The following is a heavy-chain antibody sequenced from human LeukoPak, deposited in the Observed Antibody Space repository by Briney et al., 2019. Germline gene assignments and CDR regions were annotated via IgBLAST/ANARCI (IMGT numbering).Heavy chain of an antibody. CDR2: IYYSGST. CDR3: ATCSSTSCYANNYYYYMDV. J-gene: IGHJ6*03. Sequence: SETLSLTCNVTAGSISSYYWSWIRHHPGEGVEWLGYIYYSGSTNYIPSLKSRVTISVDTSKNQFSLKLSSVTAADTAVYYCATCSSTSCYANNYYYYMDVWGKGTTVTVSS. D-gene: IGHD2-2*01. CDR1: AGSISSYY. V-gene: IGHV4-59*01.